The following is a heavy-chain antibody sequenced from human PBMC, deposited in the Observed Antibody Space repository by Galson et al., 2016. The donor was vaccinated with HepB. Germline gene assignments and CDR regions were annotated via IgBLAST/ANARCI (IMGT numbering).Heavy chain of an antibody. D-gene: IGHD1-26*01. CDR3: VQGSTAPAV. Sequence: SLRLSCAASGFTFSSYGMHWVRQAPGKGLEWVAVIWYDGSNKYYADSVKGRFTISGDNSKNTLSLQMNSLRAEDTAVYYCVQGSTAPAVWGKGTTVTVSS. CDR2: IWYDGSNK. V-gene: IGHV3-33*01. J-gene: IGHJ6*04. CDR1: GFTFSSYG.